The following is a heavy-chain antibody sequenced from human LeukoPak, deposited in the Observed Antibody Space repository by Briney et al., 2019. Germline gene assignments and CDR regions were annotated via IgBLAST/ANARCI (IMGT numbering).Heavy chain of an antibody. J-gene: IGHJ4*02. V-gene: IGHV3-30-3*01. CDR1: GFTFSSYA. CDR3: ARGIAAAE. CDR2: ISYDGSNK. Sequence: PGGSLRLSCAASGFTFSSYAMHWVRQAPGKGLEWVAVISYDGSNKYYADSVKGRFTISRDNSKNTLYLQVNSLRAEDTAVYYCARGIAAAEWGQGTLVTVSS. D-gene: IGHD6-13*01.